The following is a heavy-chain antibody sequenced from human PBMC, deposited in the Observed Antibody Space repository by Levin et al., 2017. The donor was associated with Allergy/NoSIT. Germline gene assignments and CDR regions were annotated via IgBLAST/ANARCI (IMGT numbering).Heavy chain of an antibody. D-gene: IGHD1-26*01. V-gene: IGHV4-4*07. CDR3: ARGGSGNYSRAFDI. Sequence: SETLSLTCTVSGGSISSYYWSWIRQPAGKGLGWIGRIYTSGNTNYNPSLTSRVTMSVDTSTHQLSLKLNSVTAEDTAVYYCARGGSGNYSRAFDIWGQGTVVTVSS. CDR1: GGSISSYY. J-gene: IGHJ3*02. CDR2: IYTSGNT.